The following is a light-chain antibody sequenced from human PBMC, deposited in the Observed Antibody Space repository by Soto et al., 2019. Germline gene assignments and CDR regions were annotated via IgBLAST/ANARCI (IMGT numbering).Light chain of an antibody. V-gene: IGKV3-15*01. J-gene: IGKJ2*01. CDR1: QSVSSN. CDR3: QQYNYWPYT. Sequence: EIVMTQSPATLSVSPGERAALSCRASQSVSSNFAWYQHKPGQAPRLLIYGASTRATGIPARFSGSGSGTELTLTISSLQSEDFAVYYCQQYNYWPYTFGQGTKLEIK. CDR2: GAS.